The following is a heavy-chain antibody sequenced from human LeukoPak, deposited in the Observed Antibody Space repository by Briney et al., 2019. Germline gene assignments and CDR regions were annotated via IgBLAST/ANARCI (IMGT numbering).Heavy chain of an antibody. CDR2: INPNSGGT. J-gene: IGHJ4*02. CDR1: GYTFTGYY. V-gene: IGHV1-2*06. Sequence: ASVKVSCKASGYTFTGYYMHWVRQAPGQGLEWMGPINPNSGGTNYAQKFQGRVTMTRDTSISTAYMELSGLRSDDTAVYYCARGYYHFWSGYPIFDYWGQGTLVTVSS. CDR3: ARGYYHFWSGYPIFDY. D-gene: IGHD3-3*01.